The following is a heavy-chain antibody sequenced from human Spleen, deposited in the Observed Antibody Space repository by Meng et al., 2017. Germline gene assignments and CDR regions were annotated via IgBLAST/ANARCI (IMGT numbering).Heavy chain of an antibody. CDR3: AWDDKAVSDY. V-gene: IGHV3-15*01. D-gene: IGHD1-26*01. J-gene: IGHJ4*02. CDR2: MKSNVDGGTV. CDR1: GFTFSNAW. Sequence: VPLVESGGGFVKPGGVLRLSCAAAGFTFSNAWMTWVRQAPGKGLEWIGRMKSNVDGGTVDYAAAVKGRFTISRDDSKSTLYLQMSGLRIDDTGVYYCAWDDKAVSDYWGQGTLVTVSS.